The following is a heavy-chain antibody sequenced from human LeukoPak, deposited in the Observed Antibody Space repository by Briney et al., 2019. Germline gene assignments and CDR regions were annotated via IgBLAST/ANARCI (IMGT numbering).Heavy chain of an antibody. D-gene: IGHD2-2*01. Sequence: ASVKVSCKTSGYPFTTWEINWVRQAAGQGLEWMGWVHPNSGNTAYAQKFQGRVTMTEDTSTDTAYMELSSLRSEDTAVYYCATLVLVPAAQSDAFDIWGQGTMVTVSS. V-gene: IGHV1-8*01. CDR2: VHPNSGNT. J-gene: IGHJ3*02. CDR3: ATLVLVPAAQSDAFDI. CDR1: GYPFTTWE.